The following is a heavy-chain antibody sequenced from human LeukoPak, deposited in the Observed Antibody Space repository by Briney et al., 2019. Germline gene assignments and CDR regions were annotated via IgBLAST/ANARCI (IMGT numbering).Heavy chain of an antibody. CDR2: IYYSGST. J-gene: IGHJ4*02. CDR1: GGSVSSSIYY. V-gene: IGHV4-39*01. D-gene: IGHD3-9*01. CDR3: ASRNDILTGYVFDF. Sequence: SETLSLTCTVSGGSVSSSIYYWGWIRQPPGKGLEWIGSIYYSGSTSYNPSLKSRVTISVDTSKNQYSLKLTSVTAADTAVYYCASRNDILTGYVFDFWGQGTLVTVSS.